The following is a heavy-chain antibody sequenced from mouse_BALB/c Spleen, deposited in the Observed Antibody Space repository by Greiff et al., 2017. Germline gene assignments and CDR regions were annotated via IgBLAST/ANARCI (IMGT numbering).Heavy chain of an antibody. J-gene: IGHJ4*01. Sequence: VQLQQSGAELVMPGASVKMSCKASGYTFTDYWMHWVKQRPGQGLEWIGAIDTSDSYTSYNQKFKGKATLTVDESSSTAYMQLSSLTSEDSAVYYCARKAGTDYYAMDYWGQGTSVTVSS. D-gene: IGHD3-3*01. CDR2: IDTSDSYT. CDR1: GYTFTDYW. V-gene: IGHV1-69*01. CDR3: ARKAGTDYYAMDY.